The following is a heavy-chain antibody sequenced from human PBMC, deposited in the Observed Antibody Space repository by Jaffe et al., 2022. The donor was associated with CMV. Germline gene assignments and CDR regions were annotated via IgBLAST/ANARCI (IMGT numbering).Heavy chain of an antibody. V-gene: IGHV4-34*01. CDR1: GGSFSGYY. D-gene: IGHD3-10*01. CDR2: INHSGST. Sequence: QVQLQQWGAGLLKPSETLSLTCAVYGGSFSGYYWSWIRQPPGKGLEWIGEINHSGSTNYNPSLKSRVTISVDTSKNQFSLKLSSVTAADTAVYYCARVPLGVIERAYYYYYMDVWGKGTTVTVSS. CDR3: ARVPLGVIERAYYYYYMDV. J-gene: IGHJ6*03.